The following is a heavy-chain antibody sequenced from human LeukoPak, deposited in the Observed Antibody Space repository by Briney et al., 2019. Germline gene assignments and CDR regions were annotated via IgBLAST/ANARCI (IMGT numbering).Heavy chain of an antibody. CDR1: GYTFTNSY. CDR2: INPDGGNT. CDR3: SRIRDGYNDAYDI. J-gene: IGHJ3*02. Sequence: ASVKLSCKASGYTFTNSYIHWVRQAPGQVLEWMGLINPDGGNTNYAQNFQGRVTLTRDTSTSTVYMELSSLRPEDTAIYYCSRIRDGYNDAYDIWGQGTVVTVPS. D-gene: IGHD5-24*01. V-gene: IGHV1-46*01.